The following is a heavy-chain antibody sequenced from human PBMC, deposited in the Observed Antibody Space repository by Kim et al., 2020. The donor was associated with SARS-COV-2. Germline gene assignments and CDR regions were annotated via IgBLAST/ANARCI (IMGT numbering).Heavy chain of an antibody. D-gene: IGHD6-25*01. V-gene: IGHV2-5*01. J-gene: IGHJ6*02. Sequence: SGPTLVKPTQTLMLTCTFSGFSLTTDREGLTWVRQPPGKALEWLALIYGNDQKRYSPSLRSRLTIAKDASRNQAVLMMTDMDPVDSGTYYCAHDSAGLLGFDVWGQGTTVTVSS. CDR1: GFSLTTDREG. CDR2: IYGNDQK. CDR3: AHDSAGLLGFDV.